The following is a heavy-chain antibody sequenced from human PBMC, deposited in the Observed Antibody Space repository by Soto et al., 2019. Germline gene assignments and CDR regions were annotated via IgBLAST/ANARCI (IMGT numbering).Heavy chain of an antibody. CDR1: GYTFTTYA. CDR2: INAGNDNT. J-gene: IGHJ4*02. D-gene: IGHD3-22*01. CDR3: ARSALYYYDSSGKFDF. Sequence: ASVKVSCEASGYTFTTYAMHWVRQAPGQSLEWMGWINAGNDNTKYSQKFQGRVTITRDTSASTAYMDLSSLRSEDTAVYYCARSALYYYDSSGKFDFWGQGTLVTVSS. V-gene: IGHV1-3*01.